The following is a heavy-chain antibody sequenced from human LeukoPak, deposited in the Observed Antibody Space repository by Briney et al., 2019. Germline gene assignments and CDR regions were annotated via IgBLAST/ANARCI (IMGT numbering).Heavy chain of an antibody. J-gene: IGHJ4*02. CDR2: IDAGNGRT. CDR1: GYDFTKYA. Sequence: GASVKVSCKASGYDFTKYAVQWVRQAPGQRLEWMGWIDAGNGRTKYSQDFQGRVTITRNTSISTAYMELSSLRSEDTAVYYCARGPAWGYSSPYYFDYWGQGTLVTVSS. D-gene: IGHD5-18*01. V-gene: IGHV1-3*03. CDR3: ARGPAWGYSSPYYFDY.